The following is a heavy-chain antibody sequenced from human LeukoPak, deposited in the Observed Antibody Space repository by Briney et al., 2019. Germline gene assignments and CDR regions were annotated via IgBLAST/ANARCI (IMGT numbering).Heavy chain of an antibody. CDR2: IYPGDSDT. Sequence: GESLKISCKGSGYSFTSYWIGWGRQMPGKGLEWMGIIYPGDSDTRYSPSFQGQVTISADKSISTAYLQWSSLKASDTAMYYCARPEDRSGYYHTTLTYWGQGTLVTVSS. D-gene: IGHD3-22*01. CDR1: GYSFTSYW. J-gene: IGHJ4*02. CDR3: ARPEDRSGYYHTTLTY. V-gene: IGHV5-51*01.